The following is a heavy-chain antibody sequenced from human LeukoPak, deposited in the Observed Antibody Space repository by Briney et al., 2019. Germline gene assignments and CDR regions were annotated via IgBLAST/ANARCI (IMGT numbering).Heavy chain of an antibody. V-gene: IGHV3-30*02. CDR2: IQYDGHDK. D-gene: IGHD1-26*01. Sequence: HPGGSLRLSCAASGFSLSRYDMHWVRQAPGKGLEWVAFIQYDGHDKYYADSVKGRFTISRDNSKNTLYLQMNSLTAKDTAVYFCAKDRGEWELLPFFDYWGQGTLVTVSS. CDR3: AKDRGEWELLPFFDY. CDR1: GFSLSRYD. J-gene: IGHJ4*02.